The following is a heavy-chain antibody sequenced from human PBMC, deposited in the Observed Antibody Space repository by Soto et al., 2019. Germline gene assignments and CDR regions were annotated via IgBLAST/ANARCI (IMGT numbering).Heavy chain of an antibody. CDR2: ISGSGAST. D-gene: IGHD6-13*01. Sequence: QTGGSLRLSCAASGFSFSSYAMNWVRQAPGKGLEWVSAISGSGASTYYADSVKGRFTISRDNPKNILYMQLDSLRVEDTALYYCAKRTTSAGVRGPLDLWGQGTLVTISS. V-gene: IGHV3-23*01. CDR3: AKRTTSAGVRGPLDL. J-gene: IGHJ5*02. CDR1: GFSFSSYA.